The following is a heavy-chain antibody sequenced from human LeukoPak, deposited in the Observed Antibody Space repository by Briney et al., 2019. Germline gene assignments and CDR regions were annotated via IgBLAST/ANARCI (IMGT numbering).Heavy chain of an antibody. V-gene: IGHV1-69*06. CDR2: IIPIFGTA. D-gene: IGHD3-16*01. Sequence: AVKVSFKASRGTFSSYTISWVRQAPRQGLEWMGGIIPIFGTAHYAQTFRGRVTLTADKSTRPAYMELSSLRCEDTAVYYCAGDNDSRDPPHFDYWGQGTLVTVSS. CDR1: RGTFSSYT. CDR3: AGDNDSRDPPHFDY. J-gene: IGHJ4*02.